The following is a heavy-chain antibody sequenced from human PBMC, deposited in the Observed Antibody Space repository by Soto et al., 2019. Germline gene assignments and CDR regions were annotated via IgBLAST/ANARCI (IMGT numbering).Heavy chain of an antibody. J-gene: IGHJ4*02. V-gene: IGHV3-23*01. CDR1: GFTFSSYA. CDR2: ISGSGGST. Sequence: GGSLRLSCAASGFTFSSYAMSWVRQAPGKGLEWVSAISGSGGSTYYADSVKGRFTISRDNSKNTLYLQMNSLRAEDTAVYYCAKESYDILTGYYNVRRFFDYWGQGTLVTVSS. CDR3: AKESYDILTGYYNVRRFFDY. D-gene: IGHD3-9*01.